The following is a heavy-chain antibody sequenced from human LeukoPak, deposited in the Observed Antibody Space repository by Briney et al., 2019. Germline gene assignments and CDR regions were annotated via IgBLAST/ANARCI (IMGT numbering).Heavy chain of an antibody. V-gene: IGHV4-38-2*02. J-gene: IGHJ4*02. CDR3: AREESLRFFAY. CDR1: GYSISSGYY. CDR2: IYHSGST. Sequence: PSETLSLTCTVSGYSISSGYYWGWIRQPPGKGLEWIGSIYHSGSTYYNPSLKSRVTISVDTSKNQFSLKLSSVTAADTAVYYCAREESLRFFAYWGQGTLVTVSS. D-gene: IGHD5-12*01.